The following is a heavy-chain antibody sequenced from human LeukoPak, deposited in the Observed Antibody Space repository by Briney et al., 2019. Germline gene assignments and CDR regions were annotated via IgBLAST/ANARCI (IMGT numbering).Heavy chain of an antibody. J-gene: IGHJ4*02. Sequence: GGSLRLSCAASGFTFSSYWMHWVRQAPGKGLVWVARIHSDGGSTTYADSVKGRVTISRDNAKNTLFLQMNSLTAEDTAVYYCVRETGSAWGFDYWGQGTLVTVSS. CDR2: IHSDGGST. CDR1: GFTFSSYW. V-gene: IGHV3-74*03. CDR3: VRETGSAWGFDY. D-gene: IGHD3-10*01.